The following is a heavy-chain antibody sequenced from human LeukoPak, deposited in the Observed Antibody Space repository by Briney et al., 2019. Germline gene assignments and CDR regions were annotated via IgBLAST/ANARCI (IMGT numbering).Heavy chain of an antibody. V-gene: IGHV1-69*13. CDR2: IIPIFGTA. J-gene: IGHJ6*02. Sequence: SVMVSCKASGGTFSSYAISWVRQAPGQGLEWMGGIIPIFGTANYAQKFQGRVTITADESTSTAYMELSSLRSEDTAVYYCARGHYDILTGYYNARNPNYYYYGMDVWGQGTTVTVSS. CDR1: GGTFSSYA. CDR3: ARGHYDILTGYYNARNPNYYYYGMDV. D-gene: IGHD3-9*01.